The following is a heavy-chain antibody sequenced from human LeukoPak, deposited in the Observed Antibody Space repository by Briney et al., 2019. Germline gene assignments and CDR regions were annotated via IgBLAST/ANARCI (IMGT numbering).Heavy chain of an antibody. CDR3: ARGPLLDY. V-gene: IGHV4-34*01. CDR1: GGSFSGYY. J-gene: IGHJ4*02. CDR2: INHSGST. Sequence: SETLSLTCAVYGGSFSGYYWSWIRQPPGKGLEWIGEINHSGSTNYNPSLKSQVTISVDTSKNQFSLKLSSVTAADTAVYYCARGPLLDYWGQGTLVTVSS.